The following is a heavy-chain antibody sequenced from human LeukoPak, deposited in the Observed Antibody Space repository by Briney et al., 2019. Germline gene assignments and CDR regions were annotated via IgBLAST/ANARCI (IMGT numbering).Heavy chain of an antibody. D-gene: IGHD5-24*01. Sequence: SETLSLTCTVSGGSISSSSYYWGWIRQPPGKGLEWIGSIYYSGSTYYNPSLKSRVTISVDTSKNQFSLKLSSVTAADTAVYYCARDRRGDGYNSPHVDYWGQGTLVTVSS. CDR2: IYYSGST. CDR1: GGSISSSSYY. J-gene: IGHJ4*02. V-gene: IGHV4-39*07. CDR3: ARDRRGDGYNSPHVDY.